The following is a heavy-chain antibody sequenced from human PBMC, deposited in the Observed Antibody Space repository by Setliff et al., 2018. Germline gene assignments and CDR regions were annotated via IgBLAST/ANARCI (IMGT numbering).Heavy chain of an antibody. CDR2: IYYSGST. V-gene: IGHV4-59*01. J-gene: IGHJ5*02. Sequence: PSATLSLTCTVSGDSISSYYWSSIRQPPGKGLEWIGYIYYSGSTNYNPSLKSRVTMSVATFENHFSLKLNSLTAADTAVYYCARVTNWGLDLRFDPWGQGILVTVSS. D-gene: IGHD7-27*01. CDR1: GDSISSYY. CDR3: ARVTNWGLDLRFDP.